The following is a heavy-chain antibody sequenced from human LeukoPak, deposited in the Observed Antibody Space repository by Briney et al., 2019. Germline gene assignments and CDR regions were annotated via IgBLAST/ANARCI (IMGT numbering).Heavy chain of an antibody. CDR3: ARVGGITMIVVLITDAFDI. CDR1: GGSISSSSYY. J-gene: IGHJ3*02. D-gene: IGHD3-22*01. Sequence: SETLSLTCTVSGGSISSSSYYWGWIRQPPGKGLEWIGTIYHSGSTYYNPSLKSRVTISVDTSKNQFSLKLRSVTAADTAVYYCARVGGITMIVVLITDAFDIWGQGTMVTVSS. CDR2: IYHSGST. V-gene: IGHV4-39*07.